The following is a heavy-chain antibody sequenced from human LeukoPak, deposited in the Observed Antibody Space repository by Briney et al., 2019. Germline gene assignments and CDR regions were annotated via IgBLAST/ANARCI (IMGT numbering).Heavy chain of an antibody. Sequence: GGSLRLSCVASGFTFTNYGMMWVRQAPGKGLVWVSYINSDGRSTTYADSVKGRFTISRDNAKSTLYLQMSSLRAEDTAMYYCARNSNGKSNWGQGTLVIVSS. J-gene: IGHJ4*02. D-gene: IGHD2-8*01. V-gene: IGHV3-74*01. CDR2: INSDGRST. CDR1: GFTFTNYG. CDR3: ARNSNGKSN.